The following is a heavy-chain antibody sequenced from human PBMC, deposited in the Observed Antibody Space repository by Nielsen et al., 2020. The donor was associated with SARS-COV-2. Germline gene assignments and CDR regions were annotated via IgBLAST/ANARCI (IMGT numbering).Heavy chain of an antibody. J-gene: IGHJ4*02. CDR2: ISASAGT. CDR3: ARDDLGFGELLYDY. Sequence: GGSLRLSCAASGFTFSSYAMSWVRQAPGKGLEWVSSISASAGTFYADSVKGQFIISRDNSKNTLYLQMNSLRAEDTALYHCARDDLGFGELLYDYWGQGTLVTVSS. D-gene: IGHD3-10*01. V-gene: IGHV3-23*01. CDR1: GFTFSSYA.